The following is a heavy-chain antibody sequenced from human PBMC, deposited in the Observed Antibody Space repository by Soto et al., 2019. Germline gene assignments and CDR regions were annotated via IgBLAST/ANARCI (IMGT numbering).Heavy chain of an antibody. CDR3: ARVAGEIYYYYYMDV. D-gene: IGHD2-15*01. V-gene: IGHV4-39*01. Sequence: SETLSLTCTVSGGSISSSSYYWGWIRQPPGKGLEWIGSIYYSGSTYYNPSLKSRVTISVDTSKNQFSLKLSSVTAADTAVYYCARVAGEIYYYYYMDVWGKGTTVTVSS. CDR1: GGSISSSSYY. CDR2: IYYSGST. J-gene: IGHJ6*03.